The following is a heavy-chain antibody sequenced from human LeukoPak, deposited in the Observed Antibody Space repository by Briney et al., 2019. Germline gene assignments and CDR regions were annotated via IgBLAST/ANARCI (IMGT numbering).Heavy chain of an antibody. D-gene: IGHD6-13*01. V-gene: IGHV3-23*01. J-gene: IGHJ4*02. CDR1: GFTFSSYA. CDR2: ISGSGDST. Sequence: GGSLRLSRAASGFTFSSYAMSWVRQAPGKGLEWVSAISGSGDSTYYADSVKGRFTISRDNSKNTLYLQMNSLRADDTAVYYCAKVAAYSSSWYSVDYWGQGTLVTVSS. CDR3: AKVAAYSSSWYSVDY.